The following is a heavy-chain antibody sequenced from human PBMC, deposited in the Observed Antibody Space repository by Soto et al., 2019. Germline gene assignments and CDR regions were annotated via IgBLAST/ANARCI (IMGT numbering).Heavy chain of an antibody. CDR1: GYTFTRYT. CDR3: ARVVGAVGHWFDP. V-gene: IGHV1-18*01. J-gene: IGHJ5*02. CDR2: ISAYNGKT. D-gene: IGHD1-26*01. Sequence: QVQLVQSGAEVKEPGASVKVSCKASGYTFTRYTISWVRQAPGQGREGMGRISAYNGKTNYAQKPQGRVTMTTDTSTSIAYMELRSLRSDDTAVYYCARVVGAVGHWFDPWGQGTLVTVSS.